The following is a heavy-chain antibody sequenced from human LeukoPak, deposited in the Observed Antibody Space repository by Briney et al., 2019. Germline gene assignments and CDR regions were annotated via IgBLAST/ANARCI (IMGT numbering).Heavy chain of an antibody. CDR1: GYTFTSHG. CDR3: ARLSGRVVCSAGSCYIDS. V-gene: IGHV1-18*01. Sequence: ASVKVSCKASGYTFTSHGISWVRQAPGQGLEWMGWISAYNGNTNYAQKFQGRVTITADESTSTAYMELSSLRSEDTAVYYCARLSGRVVCSAGSCYIDSWGQGTLVTVSS. J-gene: IGHJ4*02. CDR2: ISAYNGNT. D-gene: IGHD2-15*01.